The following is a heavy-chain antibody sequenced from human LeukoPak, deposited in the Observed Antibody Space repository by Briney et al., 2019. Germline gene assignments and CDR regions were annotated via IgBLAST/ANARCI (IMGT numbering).Heavy chain of an antibody. V-gene: IGHV3-48*03. CDR1: GLPFSSYE. Sequence: GGSLRLSCTASGLPFSSYEMNWVRQAPGKGLDGISYISSRGTTIYYADSVKGRFTISRDNAENSLYLQMNSLRAEDTAVYYCARVYDTSGYKTPPPDYWGQGTLVTVSS. CDR3: ARVYDTSGYKTPPPDY. D-gene: IGHD3-22*01. CDR2: ISSRGTTI. J-gene: IGHJ4*02.